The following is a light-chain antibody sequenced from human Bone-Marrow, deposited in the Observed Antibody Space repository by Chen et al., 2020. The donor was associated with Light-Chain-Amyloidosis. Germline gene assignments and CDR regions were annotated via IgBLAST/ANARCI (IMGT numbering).Light chain of an antibody. CDR3: QSADSSGTYEGI. Sequence: SYELTQPPSVSVSPGQTARLTCSRDDLPTKYAYWYQQKPGQAPVLVIHRDTERPSGISERFSGASAGTTATLTISGVQAEDEADYHCQSADSSGTYEGIFGGGTKLTVL. J-gene: IGLJ2*01. V-gene: IGLV3-25*03. CDR2: RDT. CDR1: DLPTKY.